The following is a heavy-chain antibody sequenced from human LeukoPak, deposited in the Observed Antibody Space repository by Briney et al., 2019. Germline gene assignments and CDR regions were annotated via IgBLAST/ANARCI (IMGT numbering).Heavy chain of an antibody. CDR1: GFTFSSYE. CDR3: AKNPRLEGWIYFDS. CDR2: ISGSGGRI. J-gene: IGHJ4*02. V-gene: IGHV3-23*01. D-gene: IGHD1-1*01. Sequence: GGSLRLSCAASGFTFSSYEMNWVRQAPGKGLEWVSSISGSGGRIDYADSVKGRFTISRDNSKNTLSLQMNSLTAEDTAVYYCAKNPRLEGWIYFDSWGQGILVTVSS.